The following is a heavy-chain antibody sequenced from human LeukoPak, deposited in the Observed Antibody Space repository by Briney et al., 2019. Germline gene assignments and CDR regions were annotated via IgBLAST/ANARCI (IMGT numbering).Heavy chain of an antibody. V-gene: IGHV3-21*01. Sequence: PGGSLRLSCAASGFTFSSYIMSWVRQAPGKGLEWVSSISSSSSYIYYADSVKSRFTNSRDNAKNSLYLQMNSLRAEDTAVYYCVAGNGWLGDYWGQGNLVTVSS. J-gene: IGHJ4*02. CDR3: VAGNGWLGDY. CDR2: ISSSSSYI. D-gene: IGHD6-19*01. CDR1: GFTFSSYI.